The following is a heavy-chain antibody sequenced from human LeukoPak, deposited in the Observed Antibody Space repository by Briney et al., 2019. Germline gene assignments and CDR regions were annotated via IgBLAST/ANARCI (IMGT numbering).Heavy chain of an antibody. CDR2: MNPNSGNT. D-gene: IGHD6-13*01. Sequence: ASVKASCKASGYTFTSYDINWVRQATGQGLEWMGWMNPNSGNTGYAQKFQGRVTMTRNTSISTAYMELSSLRSEDTAVYYCAREFSSSWLTYYYYYMDVWGKGTTVTVSS. J-gene: IGHJ6*03. CDR1: GYTFTSYD. CDR3: AREFSSSWLTYYYYYMDV. V-gene: IGHV1-8*01.